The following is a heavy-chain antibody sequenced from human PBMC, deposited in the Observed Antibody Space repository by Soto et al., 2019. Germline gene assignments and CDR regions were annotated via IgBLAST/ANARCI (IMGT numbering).Heavy chain of an antibody. CDR2: MTDTGLNT. D-gene: IGHD5-18*01. CDR1: GFTLSSFA. V-gene: IGHV3-23*01. Sequence: LRLSGAASGFTLSSFAMAWVRQSPGKGLEWVSAMTDTGLNTYYADSVKGRFTISRDTSRNTLSLQMNSLRAEDTAIYYCAKGIRQLWLHLDYWHQGSLVGVSS. CDR3: AKGIRQLWLHLDY. J-gene: IGHJ4*01.